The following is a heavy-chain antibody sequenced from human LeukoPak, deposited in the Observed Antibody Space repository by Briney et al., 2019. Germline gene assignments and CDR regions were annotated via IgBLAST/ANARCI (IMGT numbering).Heavy chain of an antibody. CDR1: GGSISSYY. CDR3: ARGRGYFDY. Sequence: SETLSLTCTVSGGSISSYYWSWIRQPPGKGLEWIGYIYYSGSTNYNPSLKSRVTISVDTSKNQFSLKLSSVTASDTAVYYCARGRGYFDYWGQATLVTVSA. J-gene: IGHJ4*02. CDR2: IYYSGST. V-gene: IGHV4-59*08.